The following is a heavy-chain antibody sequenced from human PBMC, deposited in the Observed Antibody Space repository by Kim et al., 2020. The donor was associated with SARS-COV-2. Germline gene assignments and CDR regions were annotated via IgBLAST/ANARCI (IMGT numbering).Heavy chain of an antibody. J-gene: IGHJ4*02. Sequence: GGSLRLSCVASGFSFSNYGMHWVRQAPGMGLEWVSVISDDGSNKYYGDSVKGRFSISRDNSKNTLYLQMDSLRAEDTAVYYCAKTRRVWGTYRATADFDYWGQGALVTVSS. D-gene: IGHD3-16*02. CDR1: GFSFSNYG. V-gene: IGHV3-30*18. CDR2: ISDDGSNK. CDR3: AKTRRVWGTYRATADFDY.